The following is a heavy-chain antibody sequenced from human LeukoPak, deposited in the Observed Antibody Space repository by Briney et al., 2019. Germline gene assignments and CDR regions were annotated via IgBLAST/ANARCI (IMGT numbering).Heavy chain of an antibody. V-gene: IGHV3-53*01. CDR3: ARNGGYYDSSGYYVDY. J-gene: IGHJ4*02. D-gene: IGHD3-22*01. Sequence: GGSLRLSCAASGFTVSGNYMSWVRQAPGKGLEWVSVIYTGGSAYYTDSVKGRFTISRDNSKNTLYLQMSSLRAEDTAVYYCARNGGYYDSSGYYVDYWGQGTLVTVSS. CDR2: IYTGGSA. CDR1: GFTVSGNY.